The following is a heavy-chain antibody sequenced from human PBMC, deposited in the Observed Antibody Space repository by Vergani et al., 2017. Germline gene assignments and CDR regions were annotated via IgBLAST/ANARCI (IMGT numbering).Heavy chain of an antibody. CDR2: INHSGST. CDR3: ARGRVKGIVVVPAWVGPAFDI. V-gene: IGHV4-34*01. CDR1: GGSFSGYY. J-gene: IGHJ3*02. D-gene: IGHD2-2*01. Sequence: QVQLQQWGAGLLKPSETLSLTCAVYGGSFSGYYWSWIRQPPGKGLEWIGEINHSGSTNYNPSLKSRVTISVDTSKNQFSLKLSSVTAADTAVYYCARGRVKGIVVVPAWVGPAFDIWGQGTMVTVS.